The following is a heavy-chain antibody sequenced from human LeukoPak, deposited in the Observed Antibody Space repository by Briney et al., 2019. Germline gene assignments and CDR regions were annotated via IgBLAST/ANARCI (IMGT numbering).Heavy chain of an antibody. V-gene: IGHV3-23*01. CDR3: AKDTIAALPFDASDI. CDR1: GFTFSSYA. CDR2: ISGSGGST. J-gene: IGHJ3*02. Sequence: GGSLRLSCAASGFTFSSYATSWVRQAPGKGLEWVSTISGSGGSTYYADSVKGRFTISRDNSKNTLYLQMNSLRAEDTAVYYCAKDTIAALPFDASDIWGQGTMVTVSS. D-gene: IGHD6-6*01.